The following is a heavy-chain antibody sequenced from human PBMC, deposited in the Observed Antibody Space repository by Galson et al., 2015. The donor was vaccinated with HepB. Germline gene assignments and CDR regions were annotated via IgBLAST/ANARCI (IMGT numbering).Heavy chain of an antibody. Sequence: SLRLSCAASGFSFNSYSMNWVRQAPGKGLEWVSSISSSSSYIFYADSVKGRFTISRDNAKNSLYLQMNSLRAEDTAVYYCARDTGSSGWDPWGSYYYGMDVWGQGTTVTVSS. D-gene: IGHD6-19*01. CDR1: GFSFNSYS. J-gene: IGHJ6*02. CDR2: ISSSSSYI. CDR3: ARDTGSSGWDPWGSYYYGMDV. V-gene: IGHV3-21*01.